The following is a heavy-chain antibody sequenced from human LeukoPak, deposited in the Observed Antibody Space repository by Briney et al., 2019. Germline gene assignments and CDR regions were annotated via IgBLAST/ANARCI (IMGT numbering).Heavy chain of an antibody. D-gene: IGHD3-22*01. Sequence: ASVKVSCKASGYTFTSYAMHWVRQAPGQRREWMGWINAGNGNTKYSQEFQGRVTITRDTSASTAYMELSSLRSEDMAVYYCARGDYYDSSGYYGEFDYWGQGTLVTVSS. CDR2: INAGNGNT. J-gene: IGHJ4*02. CDR1: GYTFTSYA. CDR3: ARGDYYDSSGYYGEFDY. V-gene: IGHV1-3*03.